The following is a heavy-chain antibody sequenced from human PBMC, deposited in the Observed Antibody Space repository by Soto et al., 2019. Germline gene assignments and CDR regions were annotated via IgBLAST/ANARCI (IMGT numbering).Heavy chain of an antibody. J-gene: IGHJ3*02. V-gene: IGHV3-33*01. D-gene: IGHD6-13*01. CDR2: IWYDGSNK. CDR3: ARDQAAAGTGAFDI. Sequence: GGSLRLSCAASGFTFSSYGMHWVRQAPGKGLEWVTVIWYDGSNKYYADSVKGRFTISRDNSKNTLYLQMNSLRAEDTAVYYCARDQAAAGTGAFDIWGQGTMVTVSS. CDR1: GFTFSSYG.